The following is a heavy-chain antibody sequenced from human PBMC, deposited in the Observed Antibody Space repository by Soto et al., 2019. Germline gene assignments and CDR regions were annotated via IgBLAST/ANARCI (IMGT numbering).Heavy chain of an antibody. CDR1: GYTFTSYG. Sequence: QVHLVQSGAEVKKPGASVKVSCKASGYTFTSYGITWVRQAPGQGLEWMGWISAHNGNTDYAQKLQGRVIVTRDTSTTTHYSKPRSLISDDTALYYCARCSYGDYWGQGALVTVPS. D-gene: IGHD1-26*01. CDR3: ARCSYGDY. CDR2: ISAHNGNT. V-gene: IGHV1-18*01. J-gene: IGHJ4*02.